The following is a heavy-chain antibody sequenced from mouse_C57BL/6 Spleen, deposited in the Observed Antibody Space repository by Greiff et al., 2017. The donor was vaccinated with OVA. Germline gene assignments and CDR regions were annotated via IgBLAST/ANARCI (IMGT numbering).Heavy chain of an antibody. V-gene: IGHV1-61*01. J-gene: IGHJ3*01. D-gene: IGHD2-5*01. CDR3: ARNGYSNLFAY. CDR2: IYPSDSET. Sequence: QVQLQQPGAELVRPGSSVKLSCKASGYTFTSYWMDWVKQRPGQGLEWIGNIYPSDSETHYNQKFKDKATLTVDKSSSTAYMQLSSLTSEDSAVYYCARNGYSNLFAYWGQGTLVTVSA. CDR1: GYTFTSYW.